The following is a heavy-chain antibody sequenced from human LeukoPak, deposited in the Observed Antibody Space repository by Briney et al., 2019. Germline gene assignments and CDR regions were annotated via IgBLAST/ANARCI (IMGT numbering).Heavy chain of an antibody. V-gene: IGHV3-11*04. Sequence: GGSLRLSCTASGFTFSHYYMSWIRQAPGKGLEWVSYISSSGSILYYADSVKGRFTISRDNAKNSLYLQMNSPRAEDTAVYYCARDSSNSYDYWGQGTLVTVSS. D-gene: IGHD1-1*01. CDR1: GFTFSHYY. CDR3: ARDSSNSYDY. J-gene: IGHJ4*02. CDR2: ISSSGSIL.